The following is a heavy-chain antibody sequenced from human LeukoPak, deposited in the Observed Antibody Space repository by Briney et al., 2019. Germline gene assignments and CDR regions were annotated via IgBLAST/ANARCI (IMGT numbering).Heavy chain of an antibody. CDR3: ARDNSVEDTAWWFDP. D-gene: IGHD4-23*01. CDR1: GFTFTSYH. Sequence: EASVKVSCKASGFTFTSYHMHWVRQAPGQGLEWMAIINPSGGSTSYAQKFQGRVTMTRDMSTSTDYMELSSLRSEDTAVYYCARDNSVEDTAWWFDPWGQGTLVTVSS. J-gene: IGHJ5*02. CDR2: INPSGGST. V-gene: IGHV1-46*01.